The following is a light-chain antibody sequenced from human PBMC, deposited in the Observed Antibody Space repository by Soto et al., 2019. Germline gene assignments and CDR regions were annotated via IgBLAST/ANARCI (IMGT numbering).Light chain of an antibody. Sequence: EIVMTQSPATLSVSPGERATLSCGACHSVSSRLAWYQQKPGQAPRLLIYGASTRATGLPARFSGSGSGTEFTLTISSLQSEDFAVYYCQHYTNWPLTFGGGTKVEIK. CDR1: HSVSSR. CDR2: GAS. J-gene: IGKJ4*01. V-gene: IGKV3-15*01. CDR3: QHYTNWPLT.